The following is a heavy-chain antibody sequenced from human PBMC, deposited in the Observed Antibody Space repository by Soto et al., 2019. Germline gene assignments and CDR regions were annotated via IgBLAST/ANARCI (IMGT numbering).Heavy chain of an antibody. CDR2: LSGGGVST. D-gene: IGHD1-7*01. CDR3: AKHNSENYHGGFDY. J-gene: IGHJ4*01. V-gene: IGHV3-23*01. CDR1: GFTFNNYS. Sequence: PGGSLRLSCATSGFTFNNYSISWVRQAPWKGLEWVSKLSGGGVSTYYADPVKGRFTISSESSKNTLFLQRKSLRADDTAVYYCAKHNSENYHGGFDYWGERTLVAVCS.